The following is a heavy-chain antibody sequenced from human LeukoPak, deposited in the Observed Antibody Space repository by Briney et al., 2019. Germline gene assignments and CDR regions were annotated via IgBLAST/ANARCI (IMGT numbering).Heavy chain of an antibody. Sequence: GGSLRLSCAASGFTFSNYGMHWVRQAPGKRLEWVAVISYDGSNKYYADSVKGRFTISRDNSKNTLYLQMNSLRAEDTAVYYCAKDQDYYDTLYYFDYWGQETLVTVSS. V-gene: IGHV3-30*18. CDR3: AKDQDYYDTLYYFDY. CDR2: ISYDGSNK. CDR1: GFTFSNYG. D-gene: IGHD3-22*01. J-gene: IGHJ4*02.